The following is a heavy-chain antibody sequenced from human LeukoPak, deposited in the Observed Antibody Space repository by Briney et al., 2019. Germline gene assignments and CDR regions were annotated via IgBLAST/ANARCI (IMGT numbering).Heavy chain of an antibody. J-gene: IGHJ6*03. D-gene: IGHD2-8*01. CDR2: IHYSGST. V-gene: IGHV4-59*08. CDR1: GGSISSYY. Sequence: SETLSLTCTVSGGSISSYYWSWIRQPPGKGLECIGYIHYSGSTNYNPSLKSRVTISVDTSKNQFSLKLKSVTAADTAVYYCARSGVYVYYYYMDVWGKGTTVTVSS. CDR3: ARSGVYVYYYYMDV.